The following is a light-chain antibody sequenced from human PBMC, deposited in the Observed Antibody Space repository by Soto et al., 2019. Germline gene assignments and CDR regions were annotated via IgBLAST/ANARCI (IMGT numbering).Light chain of an antibody. V-gene: IGLV1-44*01. CDR3: ATWDDSLTGFV. Sequence: QSVLTQPPSASGTPGQRVTISCSGTRSNIGGNSVNWYQQLPARAPKPLXYSNNQRPSGVPDRFSASKSGTSASLAISGLQSEDEADYYCATWDDSLTGFVFGTGTKVTVL. CDR1: RSNIGGNS. J-gene: IGLJ1*01. CDR2: SNN.